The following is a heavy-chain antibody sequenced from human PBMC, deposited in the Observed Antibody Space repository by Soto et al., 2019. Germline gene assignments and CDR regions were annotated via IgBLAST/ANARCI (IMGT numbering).Heavy chain of an antibody. J-gene: IGHJ4*02. CDR3: ARDNAYGSQYFDY. V-gene: IGHV4-59*02. CDR1: GGSVNYYY. D-gene: IGHD3-10*01. CDR2: VYYSGST. Sequence: SETLSLTCTVSGGSVNYYYWSWIRQPPGKGLEWLGYVYYSGSTNYNPSLKSRVTISVDTSKNQFSLRLTSVTAADTAVYYCARDNAYGSQYFDYWGQGTLVTVSS.